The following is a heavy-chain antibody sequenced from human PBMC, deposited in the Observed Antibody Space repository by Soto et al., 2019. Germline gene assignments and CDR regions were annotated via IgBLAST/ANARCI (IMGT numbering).Heavy chain of an antibody. D-gene: IGHD2-15*01. Sequence: QVQLQQWGAGLLKPSETLSLTCAVYGGSFSGYYWSWIRQPPGKGLEWIGEINHSGSTNYNPSLKSRVTISVDTSKNQFSLKLSSVTAADTAVYYCARRRAVVATAWFDPWGQGTLVTVSS. CDR2: INHSGST. J-gene: IGHJ5*02. V-gene: IGHV4-34*01. CDR1: GGSFSGYY. CDR3: ARRRAVVATAWFDP.